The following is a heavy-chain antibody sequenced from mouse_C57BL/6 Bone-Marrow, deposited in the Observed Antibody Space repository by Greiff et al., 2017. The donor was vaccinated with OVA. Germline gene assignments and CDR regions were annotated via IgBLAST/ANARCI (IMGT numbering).Heavy chain of an antibody. Sequence: VQLQQSGPELVKPGASVKISCKASGYAFSSSWMNWVKQRPGKGLEWIGRIYPGDGDTNYNGKFKGKATLTADKSSSTAYMQLSSLTSEDSAVYFCARSGYDYDRDYFDYWGQGTTLTVSS. CDR1: GYAFSSSW. CDR2: IYPGDGDT. D-gene: IGHD2-4*01. V-gene: IGHV1-82*01. J-gene: IGHJ2*01. CDR3: ARSGYDYDRDYFDY.